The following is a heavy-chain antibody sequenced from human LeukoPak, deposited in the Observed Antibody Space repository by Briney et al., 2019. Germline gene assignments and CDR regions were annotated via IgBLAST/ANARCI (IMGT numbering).Heavy chain of an antibody. V-gene: IGHV3-11*01. CDR3: ARDPITIFGVVTIGPLYYFDY. J-gene: IGHJ4*02. Sequence: GGSLRLSCAASGFTFSDYYMSWIRQAPGKGLEWVSYISSSGSTIYYADSVKGRFTISRDNAKNSLYLQMNSLRAEDTAVYYCARDPITIFGVVTIGPLYYFDYWGQGTLVTVSS. CDR1: GFTFSDYY. D-gene: IGHD3-3*01. CDR2: ISSSGSTI.